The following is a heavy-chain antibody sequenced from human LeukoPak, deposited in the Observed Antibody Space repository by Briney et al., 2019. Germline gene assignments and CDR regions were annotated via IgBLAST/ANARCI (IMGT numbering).Heavy chain of an antibody. J-gene: IGHJ4*02. Sequence: SGGSLRLSCAASGFTFSSYGMHWVRQAPGKGLVWVSRINSDGSSTSYADSVKGRFTISRDNAKNTLYLQMNSLRAEDTAVYYCARGSYYYDSSAPWGYWGQGTLVTVSS. D-gene: IGHD3-22*01. V-gene: IGHV3-74*01. CDR1: GFTFSSYG. CDR2: INSDGSST. CDR3: ARGSYYYDSSAPWGY.